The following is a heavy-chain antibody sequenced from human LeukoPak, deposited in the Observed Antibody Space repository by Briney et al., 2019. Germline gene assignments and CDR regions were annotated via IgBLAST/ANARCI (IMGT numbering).Heavy chain of an antibody. CDR3: AREGPDYGDYFPDY. CDR1: GGSISSYY. D-gene: IGHD4-17*01. Sequence: SETLSLTCTVSGGSISSYYWSWIRQPAGKGLEWIGRIYTSGSTNYNPSLKSRVTISVDTSKNQFSLKLSSVTSAHTAVYYCAREGPDYGDYFPDYWGQGTLVTVSS. V-gene: IGHV4-4*07. CDR2: IYTSGST. J-gene: IGHJ4*02.